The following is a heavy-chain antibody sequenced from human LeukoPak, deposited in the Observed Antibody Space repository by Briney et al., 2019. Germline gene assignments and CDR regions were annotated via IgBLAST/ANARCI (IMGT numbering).Heavy chain of an antibody. Sequence: GGSLRLSCAASGFTFSTYRMSWVRQAPGKGLEWVANIKQDGSEKHYVDSVKGRFTISRDNAKNSLYLQMSSLRAEDTAVYYCARDLGQYYDTSDNWFDPWGQGTLVTVSS. V-gene: IGHV3-7*01. CDR2: IKQDGSEK. D-gene: IGHD3-22*01. CDR3: ARDLGQYYDTSDNWFDP. CDR1: GFTFSTYR. J-gene: IGHJ5*02.